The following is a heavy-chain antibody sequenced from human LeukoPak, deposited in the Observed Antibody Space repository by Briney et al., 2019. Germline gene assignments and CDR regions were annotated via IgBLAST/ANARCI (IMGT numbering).Heavy chain of an antibody. CDR1: GFTFSSYE. J-gene: IGHJ4*02. Sequence: QTGGSLRLSCAASGFTFSSYEMNWVRQAPGKGLEWVSYISSSGSTKHYADSVKGRFTISRDNAKNSLYLQMNSLRAEDTAVYYCARVHRMVVDQIDYWGQGTLVIVSS. V-gene: IGHV3-48*03. CDR2: ISSSGSTK. CDR3: ARVHRMVVDQIDY. D-gene: IGHD3-22*01.